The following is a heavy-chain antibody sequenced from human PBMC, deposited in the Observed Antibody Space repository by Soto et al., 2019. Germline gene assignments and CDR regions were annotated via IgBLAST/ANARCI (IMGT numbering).Heavy chain of an antibody. CDR2: IRSKAKSYAT. CDR1: GFTFGGSA. D-gene: IGHD3-10*01. J-gene: IGHJ4*02. V-gene: IGHV3-73*01. Sequence: EVQLVESGGGLVQPGGSLKLSCAASGFTFGGSAVHWVRQASGKGLDWVGRIRSKAKSYATAYAASVKGRFTISRDDSKNTAYLQMNSLKTEDTAVYSCSIIGFGDLLGPDVDYWGQGTLVTVSS. CDR3: SIIGFGDLLGPDVDY.